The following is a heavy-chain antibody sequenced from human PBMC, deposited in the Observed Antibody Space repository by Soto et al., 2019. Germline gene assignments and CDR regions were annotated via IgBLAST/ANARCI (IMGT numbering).Heavy chain of an antibody. J-gene: IGHJ4*02. Sequence: SETLSLTCTVSGGSIRNNYWSWIWQPPGKGLEWVGYIYYTGTSKYNPSLKSRVTISVDSSKNQFSLKLDSVTAADTAVYYCARLGGYYQAFDNWGQGTLVTVSS. CDR1: GGSIRNNY. CDR3: ARLGGYYQAFDN. V-gene: IGHV4-59*08. D-gene: IGHD3-3*01. CDR2: IYYTGTS.